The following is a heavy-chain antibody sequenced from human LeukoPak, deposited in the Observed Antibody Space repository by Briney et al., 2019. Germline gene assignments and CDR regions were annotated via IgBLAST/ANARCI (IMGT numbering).Heavy chain of an antibody. CDR1: GFTFSSYA. CDR3: AKDLKQQLVRGPFDY. Sequence: GGSLRLSCAASGFTFSSYAMSRVRQAPGKGLEWVSAISGSGGSTYYADSVKGRFTISRDNSKNTLYLQMNSLRAEDTAVYYCAKDLKQQLVRGPFDYWGQGTLVTVSS. D-gene: IGHD6-13*01. J-gene: IGHJ4*02. CDR2: ISGSGGST. V-gene: IGHV3-23*01.